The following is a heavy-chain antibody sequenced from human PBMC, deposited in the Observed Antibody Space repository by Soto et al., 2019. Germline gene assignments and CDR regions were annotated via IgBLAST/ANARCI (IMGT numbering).Heavy chain of an antibody. V-gene: IGHV1-58*01. D-gene: IGHD6-13*01. CDR3: AAGYSSSWYVASYYYYGMDV. Sequence: SVKVSCKASGFTFTSSAVHWVRQARGQRLEWIGWIVVGSGNTNYAQKFQERVTITRDMSTSTAYMELSSLRSEDTAVYYCAAGYSSSWYVASYYYYGMDVWGQGTTVTSP. CDR1: GFTFTSSA. CDR2: IVVGSGNT. J-gene: IGHJ6*02.